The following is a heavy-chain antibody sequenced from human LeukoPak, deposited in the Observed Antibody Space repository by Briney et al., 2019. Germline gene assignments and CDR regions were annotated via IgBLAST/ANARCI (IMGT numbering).Heavy chain of an antibody. V-gene: IGHV1-18*01. Sequence: ASVKVSCKASGYTFTSYGISWVRQAPGQGLEWMGWISAHNGDTNYAQKFQGRVTMTTDTSTSTAYMELRSLTSDDTAVYYCASSGGPKGVRYFDWEPEYFDLWGRGTLVTVSS. CDR2: ISAHNGDT. CDR1: GYTFTSYG. D-gene: IGHD3-9*01. CDR3: ASSGGPKGVRYFDWEPEYFDL. J-gene: IGHJ2*01.